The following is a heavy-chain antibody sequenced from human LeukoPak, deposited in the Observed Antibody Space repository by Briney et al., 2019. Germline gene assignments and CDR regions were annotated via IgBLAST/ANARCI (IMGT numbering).Heavy chain of an antibody. J-gene: IGHJ4*02. CDR3: ATPNPRRETTKTYDY. CDR1: GYTLTELS. Sequence: ASVKVSCKVSGYTLTELSMHWVRQAPGKGLDWMGGFDPEDGETIYAQKFQGRVTMTDETSTDTAYMERSSLRSEDTAVYYCATPNPRRETTKTYDYWGQGTLVTVSS. CDR2: FDPEDGET. V-gene: IGHV1-24*01. D-gene: IGHD1-14*01.